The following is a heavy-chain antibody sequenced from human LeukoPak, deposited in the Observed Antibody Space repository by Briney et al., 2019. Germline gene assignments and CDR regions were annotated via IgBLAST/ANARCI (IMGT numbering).Heavy chain of an antibody. CDR1: GYTFTSYD. CDR3: AREFPVDGYYYGMDV. CDR2: MNPNSGNT. J-gene: IGHJ6*02. D-gene: IGHD5-12*01. V-gene: IGHV1-8*01. Sequence: ASVKVSCKASGYTFTSYDINWVRQATGQGLEWMGWMNPNSGNTGYAQKFQGRVTMTRNTSISTAYMELSSLRSEDTAVYYCAREFPVDGYYYGMDVWGQGTTVTVSS.